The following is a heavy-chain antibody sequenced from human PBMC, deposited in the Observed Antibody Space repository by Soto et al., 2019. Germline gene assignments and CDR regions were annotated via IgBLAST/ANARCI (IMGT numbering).Heavy chain of an antibody. Sequence: QVQLVESGGGVVKPGRSLRLSCVASGFTLSHYDMNWVRQAPDKGLEWVAVVSYDGSNKYYGDSVRGRFTISRDNSKNTLYLQMNSLRAEDTAVYYCAKGELINPQLFEFWGQGALVTVSS. CDR3: AKGELINPQLFEF. J-gene: IGHJ4*02. CDR2: VSYDGSNK. D-gene: IGHD1-26*01. CDR1: GFTLSHYD. V-gene: IGHV3-30*18.